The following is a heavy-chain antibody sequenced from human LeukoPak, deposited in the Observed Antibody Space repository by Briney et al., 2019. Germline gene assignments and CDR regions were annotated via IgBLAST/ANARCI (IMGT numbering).Heavy chain of an antibody. V-gene: IGHV1-2*02. D-gene: IGHD1-1*01. J-gene: IGHJ6*03. CDR2: INPDSGGT. CDR3: ARDKQLDWAHYFYYYMDV. CDR1: GYTFTGYY. Sequence: ASVKVSCKASGYTFTGYYMHWVRQAPGQGLEWMGWINPDSGGTNYAQKFQGRVTMTRATSINTAYMELSRLRSDDTAVYYCARDKQLDWAHYFYYYMDVWGKGTTVTVSS.